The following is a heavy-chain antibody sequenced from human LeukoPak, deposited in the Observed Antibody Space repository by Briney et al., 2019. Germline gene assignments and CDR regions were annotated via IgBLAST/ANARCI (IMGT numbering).Heavy chain of an antibody. J-gene: IGHJ4*02. V-gene: IGHV4-34*01. Sequence: SETLSLTCAVYGGSFSGYYWSWIRQPPGKGLEWIGEINHSGSTNYNPSLKSRVTISVDTSKNQFSLKLSSVTAADTAVYYCAAHYDILTGYYVYWGQGTLVTVSS. CDR2: INHSGST. CDR1: GGSFSGYY. D-gene: IGHD3-9*01. CDR3: AAHYDILTGYYVY.